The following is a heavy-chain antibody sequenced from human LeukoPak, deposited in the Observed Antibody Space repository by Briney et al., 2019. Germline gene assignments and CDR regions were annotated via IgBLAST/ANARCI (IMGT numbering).Heavy chain of an antibody. Sequence: PSETLSLTCTVSGVSITSYYWSWVRQPPGRGLEWIGYIYYTGSTNYSPSLKSRVTISVDTSKSQFSLKPSSVTAADTAVYYCARPQHDALDIWGQGTMVTVSS. D-gene: IGHD1-1*01. CDR3: ARPQHDALDI. V-gene: IGHV4-59*08. J-gene: IGHJ3*02. CDR1: GVSITSYY. CDR2: IYYTGST.